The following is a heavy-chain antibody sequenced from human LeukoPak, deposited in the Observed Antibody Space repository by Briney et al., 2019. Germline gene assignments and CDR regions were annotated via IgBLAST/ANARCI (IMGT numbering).Heavy chain of an antibody. Sequence: GGTLRLSCAASGFTFSSYGLTWVRQAPGKGLEWVSTISGSGGSTYYADSVKGRFTISRDNAKNSLYLQMNSLRAEDTAVYYCAELGITMIGGVWGKGTTVTISS. CDR2: ISGSGGST. D-gene: IGHD3-10*02. V-gene: IGHV3-23*01. J-gene: IGHJ6*04. CDR3: AELGITMIGGV. CDR1: GFTFSSYG.